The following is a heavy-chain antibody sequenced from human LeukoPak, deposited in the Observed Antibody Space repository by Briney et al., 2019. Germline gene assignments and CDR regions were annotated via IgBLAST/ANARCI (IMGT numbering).Heavy chain of an antibody. CDR3: ARDGRGQLLPNNWSDP. J-gene: IGHJ5*02. V-gene: IGHV1-69*13. CDR1: GGTFSSYA. CDR2: IIPIFGTA. D-gene: IGHD2-15*01. Sequence: ASVKVSCKASGGTFSSYAISWVRQAPGQGLEWMGGIIPIFGTANYAQKFQGRVTITADESTSTAYMELSSLRSEDTAVYYCARDGRGQLLPNNWSDPWGQGTLVTVSS.